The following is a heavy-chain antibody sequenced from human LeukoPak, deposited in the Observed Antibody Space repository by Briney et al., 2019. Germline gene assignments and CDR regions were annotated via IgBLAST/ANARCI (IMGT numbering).Heavy chain of an antibody. CDR2: ISSSSSTI. CDR3: ARVTYFHYMDV. J-gene: IGHJ6*03. V-gene: IGHV3-48*01. CDR1: GFTFSSYS. Sequence: GGSLRLSCAASGFTFSSYSMNWVRQAPGKGLEWVSYISSSSSTIYYADSVKGRFTISRDNAKSSLYLQMNSLRAEDTAVYYCARVTYFHYMDVWGKGTTVTVSS. D-gene: IGHD3-9*01.